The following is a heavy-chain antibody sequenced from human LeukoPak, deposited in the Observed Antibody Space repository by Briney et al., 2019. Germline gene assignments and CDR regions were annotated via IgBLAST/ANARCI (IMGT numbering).Heavy chain of an antibody. D-gene: IGHD5-18*01. Sequence: GGSLRLSCAASGFTFSNAWMSWVRQAPGKGLEWVGRIKSKTDGGTTDYAAPVKGRFTISRDDSKNTLYLQMNSLKTEDTAVYYCTTWSYSYGYGFDYWGQGTLVTVSS. CDR3: TTWSYSYGYGFDY. V-gene: IGHV3-15*01. CDR2: IKSKTDGGTT. J-gene: IGHJ4*02. CDR1: GFTFSNAW.